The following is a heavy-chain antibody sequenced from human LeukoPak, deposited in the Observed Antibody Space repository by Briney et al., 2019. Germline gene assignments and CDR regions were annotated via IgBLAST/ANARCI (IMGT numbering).Heavy chain of an antibody. CDR3: TRESGPYCPFGY. D-gene: IGHD1-26*01. CDR2: ISLTGRT. Sequence: SGTLSLTCGVSGGSITSTNWWSWVRQPPGQGLEWIGEISLTGRTNYNPSLIGRVIMSLDESRNQLSLTLTSVTAADTAMYHCTRESGPYCPFGYWGQGTLVVVPS. J-gene: IGHJ4*02. V-gene: IGHV4-4*02. CDR1: GGSITSTNW.